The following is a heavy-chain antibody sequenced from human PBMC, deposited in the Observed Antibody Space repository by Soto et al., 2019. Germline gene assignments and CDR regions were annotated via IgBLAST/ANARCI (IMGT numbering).Heavy chain of an antibody. CDR1: GFSLSNARMG. Sequence: GSGPTLVNPTETLTLTCTVSGFSLSNARMGVSWIRQPPGKALEWLAHIFSNDEKSYSTSLKSRLTISKDTSKSQVVLTMTNMDPVDTATYYCARIHTNYCSSTSCYNYYYYYGMDVWGQGTTVTVSS. V-gene: IGHV2-26*01. J-gene: IGHJ6*02. CDR2: IFSNDEK. CDR3: ARIHTNYCSSTSCYNYYYYYGMDV. D-gene: IGHD2-2*02.